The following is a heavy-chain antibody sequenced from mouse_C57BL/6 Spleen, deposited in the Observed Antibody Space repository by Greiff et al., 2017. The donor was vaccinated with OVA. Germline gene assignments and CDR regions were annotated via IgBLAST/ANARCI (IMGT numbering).Heavy chain of an antibody. CDR2: ISGGGGNT. Sequence: EVMLVESGGGLVKPGGSLKLSCAASGFTFSSYTMSWVRQTPEKRLEWVATISGGGGNTYYPDSVKGRFTISRDNARNTLYLQMSSLKSEDTAMYYYTRVPADYFDYWGQGTTLTVSS. CDR1: GFTFSSYT. J-gene: IGHJ2*01. CDR3: TRVPADYFDY. V-gene: IGHV5-9*01.